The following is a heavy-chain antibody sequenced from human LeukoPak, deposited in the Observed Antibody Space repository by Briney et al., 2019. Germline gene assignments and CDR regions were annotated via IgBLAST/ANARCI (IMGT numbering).Heavy chain of an antibody. CDR3: ARWGPYYYDSSGYSFERIFDY. Sequence: TSETLSLTCTVSGGSISTYYWSWIRQSAGNGLEWLGRIFTTGSTNYNPSLKSRVTMSLDTSKNQFSLKLSSVTAADTAVYYCARWGPYYYDSSGYSFERIFDYWGQGTLVTVSS. J-gene: IGHJ4*02. CDR1: GGSISTYY. CDR2: IFTTGST. D-gene: IGHD3-22*01. V-gene: IGHV4-4*07.